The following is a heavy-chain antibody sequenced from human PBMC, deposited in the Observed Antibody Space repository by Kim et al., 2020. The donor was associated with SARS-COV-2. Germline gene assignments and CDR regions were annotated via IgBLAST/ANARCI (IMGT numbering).Heavy chain of an antibody. V-gene: IGHV3-30*18. CDR3: VKNLIEFMEWLLFDY. D-gene: IGHD3-3*01. Sequence: GGSLRLSCVASGFNFSRYGMHWVRQAPGKGLEWVTFISYDGSKKYYADSVKGRFTISRDNSKNTLNLQMNSLRAEDTAVYYCVKNLIEFMEWLLFDYLG. J-gene: IGHJ4*01. CDR1: GFNFSRYG. CDR2: ISYDGSKK.